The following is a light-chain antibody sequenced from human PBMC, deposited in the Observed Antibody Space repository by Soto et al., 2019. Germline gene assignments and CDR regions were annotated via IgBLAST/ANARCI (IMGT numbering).Light chain of an antibody. V-gene: IGLV1-44*01. CDR1: SSNIGSNT. CDR3: AAWDDSLNGRV. J-gene: IGLJ1*01. Sequence: QSVLTQPPSASGTPGQRVTISCSGSSSNIGSNTVNWYQQLPGTAPKLLIYPNNQRPSGVPDRFSGSKSGTSAALAISGLQSEDEADYYGAAWDDSLNGRVFGTGTQLTVL. CDR2: PNN.